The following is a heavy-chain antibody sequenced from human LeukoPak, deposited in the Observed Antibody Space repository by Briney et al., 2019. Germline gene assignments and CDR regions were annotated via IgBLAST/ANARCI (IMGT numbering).Heavy chain of an antibody. V-gene: IGHV3-23*01. D-gene: IGHD3-22*01. Sequence: GGSLRLSCAASGFTFSSYWMSWVRQAPGKGLEWVSAISGNGGSLYYADSMKGRFTISRDNSKSELYLQVNSLTAEDTAVYYCAKRDAYDSSGFSPLFDHWGQGTLVTVSS. J-gene: IGHJ4*02. CDR3: AKRDAYDSSGFSPLFDH. CDR2: ISGNGGSL. CDR1: GFTFSSYW.